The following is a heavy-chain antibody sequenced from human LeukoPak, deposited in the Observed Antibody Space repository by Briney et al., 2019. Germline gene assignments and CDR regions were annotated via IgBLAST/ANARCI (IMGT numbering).Heavy chain of an antibody. CDR3: ARVYLLGFAFDI. D-gene: IGHD2-8*01. J-gene: IGHJ3*02. CDR2: ISSSSSYI. Sequence: GGSLRLSCVASGFTFSDYYMSWIRQAPGKGLEWVSSISSSSSYIYYADSVKGRFTISRDNAKNSLYLQMNSLRAEDTAVYYCARVYLLGFAFDIWGQGTMVTVSS. V-gene: IGHV3-11*06. CDR1: GFTFSDYY.